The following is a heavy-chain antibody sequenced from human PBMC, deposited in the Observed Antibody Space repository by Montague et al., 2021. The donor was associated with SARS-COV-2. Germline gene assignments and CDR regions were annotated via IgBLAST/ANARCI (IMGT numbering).Heavy chain of an antibody. CDR2: MYYSGGT. J-gene: IGHJ3*02. CDR1: GGSISSGGYY. D-gene: IGHD3-22*01. Sequence: TLSLTCTVSGGSISSGGYYWSWIRQHPGKGLEWIGYMYYSGGTYYXPSLKSRVTISVDTSKNQFSLKLSSVTAADTAVYYCARARTRITMIVVVIDAFDIWGQGTMVTVSS. CDR3: ARARTRITMIVVVIDAFDI. V-gene: IGHV4-31*03.